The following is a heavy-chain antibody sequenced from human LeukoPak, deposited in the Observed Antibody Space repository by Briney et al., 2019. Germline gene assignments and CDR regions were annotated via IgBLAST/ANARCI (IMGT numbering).Heavy chain of an antibody. D-gene: IGHD2-2*02. CDR3: ARDPLYCGSTTCYNYYYAVDV. J-gene: IGHJ6*02. Sequence: GGSLRLSCAASGFTFSSYSMNWVRQAPGKGLEWASYISSSSSTIHYADSVKGRFTISRDNAKNSLYLQMNSLRDEDTAVYFCARDPLYCGSTTCYNYYYAVDVWGQGTTVTVSS. CDR1: GFTFSSYS. V-gene: IGHV3-48*02. CDR2: ISSSSSTI.